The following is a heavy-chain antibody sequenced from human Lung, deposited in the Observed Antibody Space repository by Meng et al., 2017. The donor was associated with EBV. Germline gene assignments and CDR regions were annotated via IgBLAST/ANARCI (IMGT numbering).Heavy chain of an antibody. Sequence: QSQLQESGPGLVKPSQALSLTCTFSGGCSSSAGYYWSWIRQPPGKGLEWIGSIYYSGSTYYTPSLKSRVTISVDTSKNQFSLRLSSVTAADTAVYYCARSNYYDSIGLDYWGQGTLATVSS. J-gene: IGHJ4*02. CDR1: GGCSSSAGYY. D-gene: IGHD3-22*01. V-gene: IGHV4-30-4*01. CDR2: IYYSGST. CDR3: ARSNYYDSIGLDY.